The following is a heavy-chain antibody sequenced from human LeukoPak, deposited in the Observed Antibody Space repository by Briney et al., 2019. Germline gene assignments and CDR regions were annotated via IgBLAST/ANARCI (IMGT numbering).Heavy chain of an antibody. CDR3: ARGSITMVRGALDY. J-gene: IGHJ4*02. V-gene: IGHV1-18*01. D-gene: IGHD3-10*01. CDR2: IGAYNGNT. Sequence: GASVKVSRKCSGYTFTSYGVSGVRQAPGQEREWMGWIGAYNGNTNYAQKLQGRVTMTTDTSTSTAYMELRSLRSDDTAVYYWARGSITMVRGALDYWGQGTLVTVSS. CDR1: GYTFTSYG.